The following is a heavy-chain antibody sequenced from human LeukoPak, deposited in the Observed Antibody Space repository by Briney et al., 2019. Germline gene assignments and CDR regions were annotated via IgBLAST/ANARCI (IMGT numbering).Heavy chain of an antibody. Sequence: GASVKVSCKASGGTFISYAISWVRQAPGQGLEWMGGIIPIFGTANYAQKFQGRVTITADESTSTAYMELSSLRSEDTAVYYCARDLVGYSSGWYLNYFDYWGQGTLVTVSS. V-gene: IGHV1-69*13. J-gene: IGHJ4*02. CDR1: GGTFISYA. D-gene: IGHD6-19*01. CDR2: IIPIFGTA. CDR3: ARDLVGYSSGWYLNYFDY.